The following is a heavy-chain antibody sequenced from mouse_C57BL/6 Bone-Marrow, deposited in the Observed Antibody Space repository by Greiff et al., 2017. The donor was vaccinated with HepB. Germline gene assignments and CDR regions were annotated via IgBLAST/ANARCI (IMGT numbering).Heavy chain of an antibody. V-gene: IGHV1-81*01. J-gene: IGHJ2*01. CDR3: ARSGYYGSSWDY. CDR1: GYTFTSYG. Sequence: VQGVESGAELARPGASVKLSCKASGYTFTSYGISWVKQRTGQGLEWIGEIYPRSGNTYYNEKFKGKATLTADKSSSTAYMELRSLTSEDSAVYFCARSGYYGSSWDYWGQGTTLTVSS. D-gene: IGHD1-1*01. CDR2: IYPRSGNT.